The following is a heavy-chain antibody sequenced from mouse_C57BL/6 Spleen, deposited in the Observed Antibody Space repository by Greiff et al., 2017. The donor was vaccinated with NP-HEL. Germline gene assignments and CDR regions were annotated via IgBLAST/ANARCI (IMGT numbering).Heavy chain of an antibody. CDR1: GFNIKDDY. Sequence: VQLQQSGAELVRPGASVKLSCTASGFNIKDDYMHWVKQRPEQGLEWIRWIDPENGDTEYASKFQGKATITADTSSNTAYLQLSSLTSEDTAVYYCTTPTSDSSGGLGYWGQGTTLTVSS. J-gene: IGHJ2*01. CDR3: TTPTSDSSGGLGY. CDR2: IDPENGDT. V-gene: IGHV14-4*01. D-gene: IGHD3-2*02.